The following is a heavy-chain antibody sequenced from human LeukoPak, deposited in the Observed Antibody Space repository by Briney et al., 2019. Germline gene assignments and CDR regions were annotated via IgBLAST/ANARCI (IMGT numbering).Heavy chain of an antibody. V-gene: IGHV3-48*03. Sequence: GGSLRLSCAASGFTFSSYEMNWVRQAPGKGLEWVSYISSSGSTIYYADSVKGRFTISRDNAKNSLYLQMNSLRAEDTAVYYCARDGNYYYDSSGYYDYWGQGTLVTVSS. D-gene: IGHD3-22*01. CDR2: ISSSGSTI. J-gene: IGHJ4*02. CDR1: GFTFSSYE. CDR3: ARDGNYYYDSSGYYDY.